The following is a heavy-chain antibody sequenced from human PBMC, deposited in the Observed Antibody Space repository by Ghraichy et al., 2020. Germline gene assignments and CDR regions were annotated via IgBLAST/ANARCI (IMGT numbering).Heavy chain of an antibody. CDR2: IYYSGST. J-gene: IGHJ4*02. CDR1: GGSISSSSYY. Sequence: SETLSLTCTVSGGSISSSSYYWGWIRQPPGKGLEWIGSIYYSGSTYYNPSLKSRVTISVDTSKNQFSLKLSSVTAADTAVYYCARFDIAVAGKDYWGQGTLVTVSS. D-gene: IGHD6-19*01. CDR3: ARFDIAVAGKDY. V-gene: IGHV4-39*01.